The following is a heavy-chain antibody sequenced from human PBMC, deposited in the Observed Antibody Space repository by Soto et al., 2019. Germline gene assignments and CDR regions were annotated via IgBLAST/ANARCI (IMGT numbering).Heavy chain of an antibody. Sequence: QVQLVESGGGVVQPGRSLRLSCAASGFTFSSYGMHWVRQAPGKGLEWVAVIWYDGSNKYYADSVKGRFTISRDNSKNTLYLQMNSLRAEDTAVYYWARDWLELPHGGYYYGMDVWGQGTTVTVSS. CDR3: ARDWLELPHGGYYYGMDV. CDR2: IWYDGSNK. D-gene: IGHD1-7*01. CDR1: GFTFSSYG. J-gene: IGHJ6*02. V-gene: IGHV3-33*01.